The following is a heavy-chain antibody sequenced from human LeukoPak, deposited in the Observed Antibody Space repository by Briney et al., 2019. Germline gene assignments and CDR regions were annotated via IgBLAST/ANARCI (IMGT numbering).Heavy chain of an antibody. CDR1: GGTFSSYA. CDR2: IIPILGIA. CDR3: ATAPGLAYGSYFAYFDY. J-gene: IGHJ4*02. V-gene: IGHV1-69*04. D-gene: IGHD1-26*01. Sequence: GASEKVSCKASGGTFSSYAISWVRQAPGQGLEWMGRIIPILGIANYAQKFQGRVTITADKSTSTASVELSSLRSEDTAVYYCATAPGLAYGSYFAYFDYWGQGTLVTVSS.